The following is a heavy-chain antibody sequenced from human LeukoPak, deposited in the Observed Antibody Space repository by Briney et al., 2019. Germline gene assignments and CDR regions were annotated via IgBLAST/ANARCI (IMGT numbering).Heavy chain of an antibody. D-gene: IGHD3-22*01. CDR3: ARGSSGSTPPFDY. Sequence: SETLSLTCTVSGYSISSGYYWGWIRQPPGKGLEWIGSIYHSGSTYYNPSLKSRVTISADTSKNQFSLKLSSVTAADTAVYYCARGSSGSTPPFDYWGQGTLVTVSS. CDR2: IYHSGST. CDR1: GYSISSGYY. V-gene: IGHV4-38-2*02. J-gene: IGHJ4*02.